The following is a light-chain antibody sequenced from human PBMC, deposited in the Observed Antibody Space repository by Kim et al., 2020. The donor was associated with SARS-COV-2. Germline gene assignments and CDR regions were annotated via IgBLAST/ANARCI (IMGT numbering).Light chain of an antibody. Sequence: QSVLTQPSSASGTPGQRVTLSCSGSHSNIGSNTVNWYQHVPGTAPRLLVYSFHQRPSGVSDRFSGSKSGTSASLAITGLQSEDEADYYCAAWDDGLNAQVFGGGTQLTVL. CDR1: HSNIGSNT. CDR3: AAWDDGLNAQV. J-gene: IGLJ3*02. V-gene: IGLV1-44*01. CDR2: SFH.